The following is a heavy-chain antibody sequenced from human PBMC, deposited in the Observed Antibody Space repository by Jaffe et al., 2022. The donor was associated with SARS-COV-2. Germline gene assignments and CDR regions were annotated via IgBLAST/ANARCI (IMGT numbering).Heavy chain of an antibody. Sequence: EVQLVESGGGLVKPGGSLRLSCAASGFTFSSYSMNWVRQAPGKGLEWVSSISSSSSYIYYADSVKGRFTISRDNAKNSLYLQMNSLRAEDTAVYYCASDDYGDYPWFGYWGQGTLVTVSS. V-gene: IGHV3-21*01. D-gene: IGHD4-17*01. J-gene: IGHJ4*02. CDR2: ISSSSSYI. CDR3: ASDDYGDYPWFGY. CDR1: GFTFSSYS.